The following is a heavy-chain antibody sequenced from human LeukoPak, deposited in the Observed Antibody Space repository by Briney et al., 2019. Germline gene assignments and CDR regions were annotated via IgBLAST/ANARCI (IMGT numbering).Heavy chain of an antibody. CDR2: IYYSGST. V-gene: IGHV4-59*01. D-gene: IGHD3-10*01. CDR3: ARYYYGSGSYSSPHQPFDY. Sequence: SETLSLTCTVSGGSISSYYWSWIRQPPGKGLEWIGYIYYSGSTNYNPSLKSRVTISVDTSKNQFSLKLSSVTAAGTAVYYCARYYYGSGSYSSPHQPFDYWGQGTLVTVSS. J-gene: IGHJ4*02. CDR1: GGSISSYY.